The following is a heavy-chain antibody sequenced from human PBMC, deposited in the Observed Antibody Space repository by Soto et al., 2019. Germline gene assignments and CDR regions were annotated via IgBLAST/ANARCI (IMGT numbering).Heavy chain of an antibody. J-gene: IGHJ5*02. V-gene: IGHV2-5*02. D-gene: IGHD6-6*01. CDR3: IYRRTSRAGYH. CDR2: IYWDDDQ. CDR1: GLSVATSEVG. Sequence: QITLKESGPTLVKPTQTLTLTCTLSGLSVATSEVGVGWIRQPPGKALDWLALIYWDDDQRYSPSLTNRLTITRDTSKNQVVLVMTNMDPADTATYYCIYRRTSRAGYHWGQGTLVTLSS.